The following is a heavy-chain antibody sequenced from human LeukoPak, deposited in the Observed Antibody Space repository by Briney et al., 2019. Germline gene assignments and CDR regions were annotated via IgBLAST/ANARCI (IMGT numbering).Heavy chain of an antibody. CDR2: IIPIFGIA. V-gene: IGHV1-69*04. CDR3: VIGDRGVMKGAFDI. Sequence: GSSVKVSCKASGGTFSSYAISWVRQAPGQGLEWMGRIIPIFGIANYAQKFQGRVTITADKSTSTAYMELSSLRSEDTAVYYCVIGDRGVMKGAFDIWGQGTMVTVSS. CDR1: GGTFSSYA. J-gene: IGHJ3*02. D-gene: IGHD2-21*02.